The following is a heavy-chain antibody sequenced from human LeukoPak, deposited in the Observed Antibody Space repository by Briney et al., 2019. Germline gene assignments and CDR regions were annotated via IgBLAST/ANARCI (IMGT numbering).Heavy chain of an antibody. D-gene: IGHD6-19*01. CDR3: ARGVPPSYSSAWYVNY. V-gene: IGHV1-2*02. CDR1: GYAFTGYY. CDR2: INPNSGDT. Sequence: ASVKVSCKASGYAFTGYYMHWVRQAPGQGLEWMGWINPNSGDTNYAQKFQGRVTMTRDTSISTAYMELSRLGSDDTAVYYCARGVPPSYSSAWYVNYWGQGALVTVSS. J-gene: IGHJ4*02.